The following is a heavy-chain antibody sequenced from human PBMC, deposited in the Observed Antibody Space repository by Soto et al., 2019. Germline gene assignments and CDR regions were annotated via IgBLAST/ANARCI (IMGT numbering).Heavy chain of an antibody. D-gene: IGHD1-26*01. V-gene: IGHV2-5*02. CDR2: IYWDDDK. CDR1: GFSLTTRAVG. Sequence: QITLKESGPTLVKPTQTLTLTCAFSGFSLTTRAVGVGWIRQPPGKALEWLAVIYWDDDKRYSPSLKSRVSITRDTSKKQVFLTMTNMDHVDTATYYCAHTATSGTWAFDYWGQGILVTVSS. J-gene: IGHJ4*02. CDR3: AHTATSGTWAFDY.